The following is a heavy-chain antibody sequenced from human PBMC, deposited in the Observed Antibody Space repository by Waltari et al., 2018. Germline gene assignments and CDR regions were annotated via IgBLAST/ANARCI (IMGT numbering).Heavy chain of an antibody. D-gene: IGHD3-22*01. V-gene: IGHV3-21*01. J-gene: IGHJ4*02. Sequence: EVQLVESGGGLVKPGGSLRLSCAASGFTFSSYSMNWVRQAPGKGLEWVSSISSSSSYIYYADSVKGRFTISRDNAKNSLYLQMNSLRAEDTAVYYCSSGYSTYYYFDYWGQGTLVTVSS. CDR1: GFTFSSYS. CDR3: SSGYSTYYYFDY. CDR2: ISSSSSYI.